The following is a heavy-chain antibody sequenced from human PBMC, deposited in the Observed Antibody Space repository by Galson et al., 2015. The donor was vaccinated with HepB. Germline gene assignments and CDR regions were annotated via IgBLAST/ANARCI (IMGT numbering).Heavy chain of an antibody. CDR2: TYYRSRWSN. Sequence: CAIYGDSVSSNSVGWNWIRQSPSRGLEWLGRTYYRSRWSNGYAASVKSRITINPDTSKNQFSLQLNSVTPEDTAVYYCAKSIHLGRGFDSWGQGTLVTVSS. V-gene: IGHV6-1*01. CDR3: AKSIHLGRGFDS. J-gene: IGHJ4*02. D-gene: IGHD7-27*01. CDR1: GDSVSSNSVG.